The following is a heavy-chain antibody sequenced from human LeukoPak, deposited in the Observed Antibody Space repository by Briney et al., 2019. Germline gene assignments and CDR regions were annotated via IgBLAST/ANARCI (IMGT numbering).Heavy chain of an antibody. Sequence: PSETLSLTCTVPGGSISPYYWSWIRQPPGKGLEWIGYIYYSGSTNYNPSLKSRVTISADTSKNQFSLKLNSLTTADTAVYYCTRGAGWLIDYWGQGILVTDSS. CDR2: IYYSGST. CDR1: GGSISPYY. V-gene: IGHV4-59*01. D-gene: IGHD3-16*01. J-gene: IGHJ4*02. CDR3: TRGAGWLIDY.